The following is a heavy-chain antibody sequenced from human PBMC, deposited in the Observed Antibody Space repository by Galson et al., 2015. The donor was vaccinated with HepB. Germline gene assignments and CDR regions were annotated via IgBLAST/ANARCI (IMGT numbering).Heavy chain of an antibody. Sequence: SVKVSCKASGYTFTSYGISWVRQAPGQGLEWMGWISAYNGNTNYAQKLQGRVTMTTDTSTSTAYMELRSLRSDDTAVYYCARFQVRGAEPYYYYYYGMDVWGQGTTVTVSS. V-gene: IGHV1-18*04. CDR3: ARFQVRGAEPYYYYYYGMDV. CDR2: ISAYNGNT. J-gene: IGHJ6*02. D-gene: IGHD3-10*01. CDR1: GYTFTSYG.